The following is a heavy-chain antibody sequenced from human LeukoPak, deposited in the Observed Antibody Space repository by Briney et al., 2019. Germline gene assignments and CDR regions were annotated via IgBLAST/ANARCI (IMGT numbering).Heavy chain of an antibody. V-gene: IGHV4-39*01. J-gene: IGHJ4*02. Sequence: PSETLSLTCSVSGGSLNSVRFYCGWIRQPPGKGLEWIATIFYYGSSYYNPSLKSRVTISVDTSKSQFSLELSSVTAADTAIYYCARHSVTEMVFGFDNWGQGTLVTVSS. D-gene: IGHD3/OR15-3a*01. CDR1: GGSLNSVRFY. CDR2: IFYYGSS. CDR3: ARHSVTEMVFGFDN.